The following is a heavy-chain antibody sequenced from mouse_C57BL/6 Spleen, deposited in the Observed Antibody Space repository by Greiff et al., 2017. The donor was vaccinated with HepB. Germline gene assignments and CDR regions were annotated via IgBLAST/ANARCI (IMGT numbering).Heavy chain of an antibody. CDR1: GFNIKDYY. CDR3: TTGGNFYYAMDY. Sequence: EVQLQQSGAELVRPGASVKLSCTASGFNIKDYYMHWVKQRPEQGLEWIGRIDPEDGDTEYAPKFQGKATMTADTSSNTAYLQLSSLTSEDTAVYYCTTGGNFYYAMDYWGQGTSVTVSS. J-gene: IGHJ4*01. CDR2: IDPEDGDT. V-gene: IGHV14-1*01.